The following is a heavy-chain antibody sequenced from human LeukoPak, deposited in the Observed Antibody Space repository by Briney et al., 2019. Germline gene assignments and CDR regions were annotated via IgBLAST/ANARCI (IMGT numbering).Heavy chain of an antibody. CDR3: AKPETYYYDSSGYYYGY. D-gene: IGHD3-22*01. J-gene: IGHJ4*02. V-gene: IGHV3-23*01. CDR2: ISGSGGST. CDR1: GFTFSSYA. Sequence: GGSLRLSCAASGFTFSSYAMSWVRQAPGRGLEWVSAISGSGGSTYYADSVKGRFTISRDNSKNTLYLQMNSLRAEDTAVYYCAKPETYYYDSSGYYYGYWGQGTLVTVSS.